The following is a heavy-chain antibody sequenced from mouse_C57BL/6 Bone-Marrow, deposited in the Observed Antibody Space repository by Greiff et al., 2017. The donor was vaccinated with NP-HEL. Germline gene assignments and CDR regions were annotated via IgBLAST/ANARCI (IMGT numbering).Heavy chain of an antibody. CDR2: ISSGSSTI. V-gene: IGHV5-17*01. D-gene: IGHD2-4*01. CDR3: ARRRLPLYFDY. CDR1: GFTFSDYG. J-gene: IGHJ2*01. Sequence: EVKLVESGGGLVKPGGSLKLSCAASGFTFSDYGMHWVRQAPEKGLEWVAYISSGSSTIYYADTVKGRFTISRDNAKNTLFLQMTSLRSEDTTMYYCARRRLPLYFDYWGQGTTLTVSS.